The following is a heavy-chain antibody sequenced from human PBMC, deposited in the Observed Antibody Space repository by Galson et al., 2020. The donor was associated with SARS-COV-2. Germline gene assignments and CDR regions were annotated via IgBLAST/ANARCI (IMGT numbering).Heavy chain of an antibody. V-gene: IGHV3-30*18. D-gene: IGHD3-10*01. CDR2: ISYDGSNK. CDR1: GFTFSSYG. CDR3: AKLPNYYGSGSYLGPITDY. J-gene: IGHJ4*02. Sequence: GESLKISCAASGFTFSSYGMHWVRQAPGKGLEWVAVISYDGSNKYYADSVKGRFTISRDNSKNTLYLQMNSLRAEDTAVYYCAKLPNYYGSGSYLGPITDYWGQGTLVTVSS.